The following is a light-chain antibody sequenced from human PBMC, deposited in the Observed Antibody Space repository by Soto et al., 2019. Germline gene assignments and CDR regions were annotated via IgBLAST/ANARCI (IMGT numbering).Light chain of an antibody. Sequence: QSVLTQPPSASGTPGQRVTISCSGSSSNIGSNTVNWYQHLPGTAPKLLIYSNNQRPSGVPDRFSGSKSGTSASLAISGLQSEDEADYYCATWDNSLNGHVLFGGGTKLTVL. CDR3: ATWDNSLNGHVL. CDR1: SSNIGSNT. J-gene: IGLJ2*01. V-gene: IGLV1-44*01. CDR2: SNN.